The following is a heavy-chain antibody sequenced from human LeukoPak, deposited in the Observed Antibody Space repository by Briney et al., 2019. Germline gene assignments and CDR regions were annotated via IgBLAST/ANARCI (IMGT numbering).Heavy chain of an antibody. Sequence: PGGSLRLSCAASGFTFDDYAMHWVRQAPGKGLEWVSGISWNSGSIGYADSVKGRFTISRDNAKNSLYLQMNSLRAEDTAVYYCAREYSFDYWGQGTLVTVSS. J-gene: IGHJ4*02. CDR3: AREYSFDY. CDR2: ISWNSGSI. D-gene: IGHD2-21*01. V-gene: IGHV3-9*01. CDR1: GFTFDDYA.